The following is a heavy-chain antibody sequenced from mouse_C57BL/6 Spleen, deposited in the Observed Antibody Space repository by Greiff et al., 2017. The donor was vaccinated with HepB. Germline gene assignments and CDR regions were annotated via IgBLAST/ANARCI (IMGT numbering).Heavy chain of an antibody. CDR3: ARLGGAGGFAY. J-gene: IGHJ3*01. Sequence: VQLQQSGPELVKPGASVKISCKASGYAFSSSWMNWVKQRPGKGLEWIGRIYPGDGDTNYNGKFKGKATLTADKSSSTAYMQLSSLTSEDSAVYFCARLGGAGGFAYWGQGTLVTVSA. CDR2: IYPGDGDT. CDR1: GYAFSSSW. V-gene: IGHV1-82*01.